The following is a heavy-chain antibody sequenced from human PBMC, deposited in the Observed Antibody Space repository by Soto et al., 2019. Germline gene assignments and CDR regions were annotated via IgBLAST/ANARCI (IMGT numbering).Heavy chain of an antibody. V-gene: IGHV1-18*01. J-gene: IGHJ5*02. D-gene: IGHD5-12*01. CDR3: ARHHGPTTSENWFDP. Sequence: ASVKVSCKASGYTFFTYDISWVRQAPGQGLEWMGWISTYSGDTKYAQKFQGRVTMTTDTSTTTAYLELRSLRSDDTAVYYCARHHGPTTSENWFDPWRQRTLVTASS. CDR2: ISTYSGDT. CDR1: GYTFFTYD.